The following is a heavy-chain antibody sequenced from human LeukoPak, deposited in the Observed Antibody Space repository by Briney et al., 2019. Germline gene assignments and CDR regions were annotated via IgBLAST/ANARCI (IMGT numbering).Heavy chain of an antibody. V-gene: IGHV3-30-3*01. CDR1: GFTFSNYA. J-gene: IGHJ4*02. CDR3: ARGNGLSSGWYEFDY. D-gene: IGHD6-19*01. CDR2: ISFDGSNR. Sequence: AGGSLRLSCAASGFTFSNYAIHWVRQAPGKGLEWVTLISFDGSNRYYIDSVKGRFTISRDNSKNALYLQMNSLRPDDTATYYCARGNGLSSGWYEFDYWGQGILVTVSS.